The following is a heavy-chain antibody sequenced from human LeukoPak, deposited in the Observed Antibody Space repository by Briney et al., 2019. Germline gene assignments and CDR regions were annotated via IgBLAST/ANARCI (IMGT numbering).Heavy chain of an antibody. J-gene: IGHJ2*01. V-gene: IGHV4-59*01. CDR1: GGSISSYY. D-gene: IGHD5-12*01. Sequence: PSETLSLTCTVSGGSISSYYWSWIRQPPGKGLEWIGYIYYSGSTNYNPSLKSRVTISVDTSKNQFSLKLSSVTAADTAVYYCARVKGYSGYELNWYFDLWGRGTLVTVSS. CDR2: IYYSGST. CDR3: ARVKGYSGYELNWYFDL.